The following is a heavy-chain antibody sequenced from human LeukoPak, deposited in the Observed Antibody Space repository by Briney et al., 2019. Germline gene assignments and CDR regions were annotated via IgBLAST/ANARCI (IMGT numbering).Heavy chain of an antibody. CDR1: GFTFTGYY. CDR3: ARVFVSSGSDAFDI. D-gene: IGHD3-22*01. V-gene: IGHV1-2*02. CDR2: INPNSGGT. Sequence: ASVKVSCKASGFTFTGYYIHWVRQAPGQGLEWMGWINPNSGGTNYAQKFQGRVTMTRDTSISTAYMELSRLRSDDTAVYYCARVFVSSGSDAFDIWGQGTMVTVSS. J-gene: IGHJ3*02.